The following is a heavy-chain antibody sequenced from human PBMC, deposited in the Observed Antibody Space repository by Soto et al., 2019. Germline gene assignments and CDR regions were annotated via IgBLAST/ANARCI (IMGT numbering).Heavy chain of an antibody. D-gene: IGHD1-1*01. CDR1: GFTFSSYS. V-gene: IGHV3-23*01. CDR2: ISGSGGST. J-gene: IGHJ4*02. Sequence: GGALRLSCAASGFTFSSYSMNWVRQAPGKGLEWVSVISGSGGSTYYADSVKGRFTISRDNSKNTLYLQMNSLRAEDTAVYYCAKRATGTDFDYWGQGTLVTVSS. CDR3: AKRATGTDFDY.